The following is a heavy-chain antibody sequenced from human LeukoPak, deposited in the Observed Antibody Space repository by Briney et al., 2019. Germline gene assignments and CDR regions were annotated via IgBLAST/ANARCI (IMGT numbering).Heavy chain of an antibody. CDR3: ARGSSSGYYYRLDWFDP. CDR2: MNPNSGNT. J-gene: IGHJ5*02. D-gene: IGHD3-22*01. Sequence: ASVKVSCKASGYTFTTYDITWVRQATGQGLEWMGWMNPNSGNTAYAQKFQGRGTITRNTSISTAYMELSSLRSEDTAVYYCARGSSSGYYYRLDWFDPWGQGTLVTVSS. V-gene: IGHV1-8*03. CDR1: GYTFTTYD.